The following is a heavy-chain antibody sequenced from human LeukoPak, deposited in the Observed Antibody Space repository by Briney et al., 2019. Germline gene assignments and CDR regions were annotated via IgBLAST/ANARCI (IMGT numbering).Heavy chain of an antibody. CDR1: GYSISSGYY. Sequence: SETLSLTYTVSGYSISSGYYWGWIRQPPGKGLEWIASIYHSGSTYYNPSLKSRVTISVDTSKNQFSLKLSSVTAADTAVHYCARSTAASGTSWFDPWGQGTLVTVSS. CDR2: IYHSGST. J-gene: IGHJ5*02. CDR3: ARSTAASGTSWFDP. D-gene: IGHD6-13*01. V-gene: IGHV4-38-2*02.